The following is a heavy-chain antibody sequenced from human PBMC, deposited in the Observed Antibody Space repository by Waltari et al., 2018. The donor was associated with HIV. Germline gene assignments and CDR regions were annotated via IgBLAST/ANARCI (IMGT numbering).Heavy chain of an antibody. J-gene: IGHJ4*02. Sequence: QVQLVESGGGVVQPGRSLRLSCAASGFTFSSYGMHWVRQAPGKGLEWVAVIWYDGSNNYYADSVKGRFTISRDNSKNTLYLQMNSLRAEDTAVYYCARRKRDSTGFDYWGQGTLVTVSS. CDR1: GFTFSSYG. D-gene: IGHD2-8*02. CDR2: IWYDGSNN. V-gene: IGHV3-33*01. CDR3: ARRKRDSTGFDY.